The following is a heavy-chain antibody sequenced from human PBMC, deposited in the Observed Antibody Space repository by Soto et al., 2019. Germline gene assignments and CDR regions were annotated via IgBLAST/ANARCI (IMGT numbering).Heavy chain of an antibody. CDR2: ISGSGAGI. CDR3: ARDRGYTYGFDF. CDR1: GFTFSSYG. J-gene: IGHJ4*02. Sequence: GGSLRLSCATSGFTFSSYGMSWVRQAPGKGLEWVSSISGSGAGIYYADSVKGRFTISRDNAKNSLYLQMNSLRDEDTAVYYCARDRGYTYGFDFWGQGALVTVSS. V-gene: IGHV3-48*02. D-gene: IGHD5-18*01.